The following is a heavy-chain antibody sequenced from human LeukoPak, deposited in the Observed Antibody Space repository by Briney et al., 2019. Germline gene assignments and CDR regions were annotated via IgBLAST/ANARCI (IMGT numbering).Heavy chain of an antibody. J-gene: IGHJ4*02. V-gene: IGHV3-21*01. D-gene: IGHD1-26*01. CDR2: IGSSSSYI. Sequence: GGSLRLSCAASEFTFSTYSMNWVRQAPGKGLEWVSSIGSSSSYIYYADSVKGRFTISRDNAKNSLYLQMNRLRAEDTAVYYCARDSGSYYRWYFDYWGQGTLVTVSS. CDR1: EFTFSTYS. CDR3: ARDSGSYYRWYFDY.